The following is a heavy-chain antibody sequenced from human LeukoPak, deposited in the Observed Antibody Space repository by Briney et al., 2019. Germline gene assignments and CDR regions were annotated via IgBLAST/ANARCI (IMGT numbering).Heavy chain of an antibody. Sequence: SETLSLTYAVYGGSFSGYYWSWIRQTPGKGLEWIGEINHSGSTNYNPSLKSRVTISVDTSKNQFSLKLSSVTAADTAVYYCARELVDYDFWSGYYHKYYFDYWGQGTLVTVSS. D-gene: IGHD3-3*01. J-gene: IGHJ4*02. CDR3: ARELVDYDFWSGYYHKYYFDY. CDR2: INHSGST. CDR1: GGSFSGYY. V-gene: IGHV4-34*01.